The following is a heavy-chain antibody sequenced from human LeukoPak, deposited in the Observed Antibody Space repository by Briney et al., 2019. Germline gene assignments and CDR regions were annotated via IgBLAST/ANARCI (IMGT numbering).Heavy chain of an antibody. J-gene: IGHJ3*02. CDR3: ARSRQYSGYDTLDI. D-gene: IGHD5-12*01. V-gene: IGHV4-39*07. CDR1: GGSISTSSYY. Sequence: SETLSLTCTVSGGSISTSSYYWGWIRQPPGKGLEWIGSIYYSGGAYYNPSLKSRVTISVDTSKNQFSLKLSSVTAADTAVYYCARSRQYSGYDTLDIWGQGTMVTVSS. CDR2: IYYSGGA.